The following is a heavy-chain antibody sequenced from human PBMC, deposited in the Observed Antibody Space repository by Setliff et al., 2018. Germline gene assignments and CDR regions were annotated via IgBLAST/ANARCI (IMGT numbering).Heavy chain of an antibody. CDR3: ARAGRFGTIVYKGYYYMDV. D-gene: IGHD3-10*01. J-gene: IGHJ6*03. CDR1: GYTFTTYA. Sequence: ASVKVSCKTSGYTFTTYAISWMRQAPGQGLEWMGWINTNTGNPSYAQDFTGRFVFSLDTSVSTAYLQIGSLKAEDTAVYYCARAGRFGTIVYKGYYYMDVWGKGTTVTVSS. V-gene: IGHV7-4-1*01. CDR2: INTNTGNP.